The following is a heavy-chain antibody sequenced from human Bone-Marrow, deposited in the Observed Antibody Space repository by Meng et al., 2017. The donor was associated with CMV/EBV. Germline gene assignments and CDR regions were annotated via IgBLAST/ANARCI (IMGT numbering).Heavy chain of an antibody. V-gene: IGHV1-2*02. Sequence: ASVKVSCKASGYTFTGYYMHWVRQAPGQGLEWMGWINPNSGGTNYAQKCQGRVTMTRDTSISTAYMELRRLRSDDTAVYYCARMIVVLPAASFDPWGQGTLVTVPS. CDR2: INPNSGGT. CDR1: GYTFTGYY. CDR3: ARMIVVLPAASFDP. J-gene: IGHJ5*02. D-gene: IGHD2-2*01.